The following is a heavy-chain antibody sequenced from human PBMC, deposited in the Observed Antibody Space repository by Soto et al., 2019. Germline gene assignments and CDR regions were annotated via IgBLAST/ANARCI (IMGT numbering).Heavy chain of an antibody. CDR1: GYSFTSYW. J-gene: IGHJ6*02. Sequence: GESLKISCKGSGYSFTSYWIGWVRQMPGKGLEWMGIIYPGDSDTRYSPSFQGQVTISADKSISTAYLQWSSLKASDTAMYYCASRPSNYYPGMEVWGQGTTVPVSS. V-gene: IGHV5-51*01. CDR3: ASRPSNYYPGMEV. CDR2: IYPGDSDT. D-gene: IGHD3-22*01.